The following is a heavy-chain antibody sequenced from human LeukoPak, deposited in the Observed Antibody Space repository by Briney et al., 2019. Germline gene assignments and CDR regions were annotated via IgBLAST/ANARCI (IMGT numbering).Heavy chain of an antibody. CDR3: ARGDYGSSYPYYYYYYMDV. CDR1: GGSISSYY. CDR2: INHSGST. Sequence: SETLSLTCTVSGGSISSYYWSWIRQPPGKGLEWIGEINHSGSTNYNPSLKSRATISVDTSKNQFSLKLSSVTAADTAVYYCARGDYGSSYPYYYYYYMDVWGKGTTVTVSS. D-gene: IGHD6-6*01. J-gene: IGHJ6*03. V-gene: IGHV4-34*01.